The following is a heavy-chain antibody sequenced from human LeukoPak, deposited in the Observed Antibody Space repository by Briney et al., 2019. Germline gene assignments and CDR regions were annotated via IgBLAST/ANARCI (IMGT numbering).Heavy chain of an antibody. J-gene: IGHJ4*02. CDR3: AVSGYCSTTSCQFFDS. V-gene: IGHV4-39*07. Sequence: PSETLSLTCTVSGGSISSSSYYWGWIRQPPGKGLEWIGSIYYSGSTYYNPSLKSRVTISVDTSKNQFSLKLRSVTAADTAVYYCAVSGYCSTTSCQFFDSWGQGTLVTVSS. CDR2: IYYSGST. CDR1: GGSISSSSYY. D-gene: IGHD2-2*03.